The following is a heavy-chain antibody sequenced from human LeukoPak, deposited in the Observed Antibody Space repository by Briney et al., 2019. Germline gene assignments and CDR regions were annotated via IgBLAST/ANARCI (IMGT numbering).Heavy chain of an antibody. J-gene: IGHJ4*02. D-gene: IGHD3-22*01. Sequence: GGSLRLSCAASGFTFSSYSMNWVRQAPGKGLEWVSSITSSSSYIYYADSVKGRFTISRDNAKNSLYLQMNSLRAEDTAVYYCARDGYYDSSGYLDFDYWGQGTLVTVAS. CDR3: ARDGYYDSSGYLDFDY. CDR2: ITSSSSYI. CDR1: GFTFSSYS. V-gene: IGHV3-21*01.